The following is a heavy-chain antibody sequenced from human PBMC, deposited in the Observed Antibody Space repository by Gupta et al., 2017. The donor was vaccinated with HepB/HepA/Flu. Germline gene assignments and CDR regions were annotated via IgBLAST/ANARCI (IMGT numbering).Heavy chain of an antibody. D-gene: IGHD3-22*01. CDR2: MNPNSGNT. V-gene: IGHV1-8*01. CDR1: GYTFTSYD. J-gene: IGHJ4*02. Sequence: QVQLVQSGAEVKKPGASVKVSCKASGYTFTSYDINWVRQATGQGLEWMGWMNPNSGNTGYAQKFQGRVTMTRNTSISTAYMELSSLRSEDTAAYYCARTYYDSSGYYYGFDYWGQGTLVTVSS. CDR3: ARTYYDSSGYYYGFDY.